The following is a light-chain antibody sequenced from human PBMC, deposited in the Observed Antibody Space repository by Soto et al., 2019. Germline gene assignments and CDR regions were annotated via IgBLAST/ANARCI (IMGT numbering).Light chain of an antibody. CDR1: SGDIGDYNY. CDR3: CSYTRNATLI. CDR2: DVS. V-gene: IGLV2-14*01. J-gene: IGLJ1*01. Sequence: QSVLTQPASVSGSPGRSITISCVGTSGDIGDYNYVSWYQQHPGKVPKVIIYDVSNRPSGVSYRFSGTKSGNTASLTVSGLQAEDEAAYYCCSYTRNATLIFRTGTKVPVL.